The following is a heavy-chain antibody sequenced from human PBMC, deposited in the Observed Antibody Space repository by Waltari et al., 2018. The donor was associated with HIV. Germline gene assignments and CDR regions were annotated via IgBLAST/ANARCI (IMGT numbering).Heavy chain of an antibody. CDR2: ISVDNGHT. J-gene: IGHJ6*02. V-gene: IGHV1-18*01. Sequence: QVQLVQSGAEVKKPGASVKVSCKASGYTFTSYGISWVRQAPGQGLEWMGCISVDNGHTNYAQKLQGRVTITTDTSTSTAYMELRSLRSDDTAVYYCARGAACYYYYVMDVWGQGTTVTVSS. CDR1: GYTFTSYG. CDR3: ARGAACYYYYVMDV.